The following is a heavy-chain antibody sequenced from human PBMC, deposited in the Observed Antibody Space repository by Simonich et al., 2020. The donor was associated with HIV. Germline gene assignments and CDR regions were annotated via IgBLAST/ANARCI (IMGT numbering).Heavy chain of an antibody. V-gene: IGHV4-34*01. J-gene: IGHJ2*01. CDR2: INHGGST. D-gene: IGHD6-19*01. Sequence: QVQLQQWGAGLLKPSETLSLTCIVYGGSFSDFYWSWIRQPPGKGLEWIGDINHGGSTPYTPSLMSRVTISEDSSKNQFSLNLGSVTAADTAVYYCARYTPAYSRGHWYFDLWGRGTLVTVSS. CDR1: GGSFSDFY. CDR3: ARYTPAYSRGHWYFDL.